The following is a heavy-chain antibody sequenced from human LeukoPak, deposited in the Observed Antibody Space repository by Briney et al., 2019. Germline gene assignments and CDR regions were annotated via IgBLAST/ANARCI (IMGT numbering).Heavy chain of an antibody. Sequence: ASVKVSCKASGYTFTRCGITWVRQAPGQGLEWMGWISTYDGDTYYAQKFQGRVTMTRDTSTSTAYMELRGLRSDDTALYYCARDVLNRCIGGICPIDDWGQGTLVTVSS. J-gene: IGHJ4*02. V-gene: IGHV1-18*04. CDR2: ISTYDGDT. CDR1: GYTFTRCG. CDR3: ARDVLNRCIGGICPIDD. D-gene: IGHD2-15*01.